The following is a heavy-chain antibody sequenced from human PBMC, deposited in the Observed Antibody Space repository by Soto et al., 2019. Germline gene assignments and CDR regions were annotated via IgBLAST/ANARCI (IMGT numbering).Heavy chain of an antibody. D-gene: IGHD3-10*01. Sequence: GSLRLSCAASGFTFNNYAMHWVRQAPGKGLEWVAVISYDGNNKYNADSVKGRFTISRDNSKNTLDLQMNSLRAEDTAVYYCATYGPGISWGQGSLVTVSS. CDR3: ATYGPGIS. V-gene: IGHV3-30-3*01. CDR2: ISYDGNNK. J-gene: IGHJ5*02. CDR1: GFTFNNYA.